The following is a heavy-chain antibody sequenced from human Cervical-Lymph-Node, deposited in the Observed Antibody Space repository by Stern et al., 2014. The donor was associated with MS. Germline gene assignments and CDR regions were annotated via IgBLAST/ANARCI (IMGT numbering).Heavy chain of an antibody. CDR1: GGSIGSYY. CDR2: IYFTGQP. V-gene: IGHV4-59*01. Sequence: QVQLQESGPGLVKPSETLSLTCIVSGGSIGSYYWTWIRQPPGKGLEWLGYIYFTGQPNYNPSLQRRITMSVEATKNKFSLHLTSVTAADAAFYYCARGLDKLGYYFDFWGQGALVTVSS. J-gene: IGHJ4*02. D-gene: IGHD3-16*01. CDR3: ARGLDKLGYYFDF.